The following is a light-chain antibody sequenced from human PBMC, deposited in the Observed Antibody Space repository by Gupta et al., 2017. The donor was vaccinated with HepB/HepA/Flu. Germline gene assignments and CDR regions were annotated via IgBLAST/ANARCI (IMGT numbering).Light chain of an antibody. Sequence: QSALTQPPSASGSPGQSVTISCTGTSSDIGDYKFVSWYQQHPGKAPKLIIYEVTTRPSGVPDRFSGSKSGNTASLTVSGLQAEDEADYYCSSYAGGNNWVFGGGTKLTVL. CDR3: SSYAGGNNWV. V-gene: IGLV2-8*01. CDR1: SSDIGDYKF. J-gene: IGLJ3*02. CDR2: EVT.